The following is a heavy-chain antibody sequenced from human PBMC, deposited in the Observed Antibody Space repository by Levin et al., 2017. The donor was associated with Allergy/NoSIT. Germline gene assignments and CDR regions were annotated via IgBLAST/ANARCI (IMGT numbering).Heavy chain of an antibody. J-gene: IGHJ3*01. V-gene: IGHV3-74*01. CDR1: GLTFSTYW. Sequence: GGSLRLSCAASGLTFSTYWMHWVRQAPGKGLVWVSRINIDGSSITYADSVKGRFTIYRDNAKNTLYLQMNRLSVEDTAVYYCVREPPSAFDLWGQGTMVTVSS. CDR2: INIDGSSI. CDR3: VREPPSAFDL.